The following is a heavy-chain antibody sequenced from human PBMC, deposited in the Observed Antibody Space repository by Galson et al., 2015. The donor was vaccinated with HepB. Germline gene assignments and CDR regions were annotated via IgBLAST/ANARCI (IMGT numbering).Heavy chain of an antibody. CDR3: ARWFGPGPGAFDV. CDR2: IWDDGSHQ. V-gene: IGHV3-33*01. D-gene: IGHD3-10*01. J-gene: IGHJ3*01. Sequence: SLRLSCAASGFTFSSYGMHWVRQAPGKGLEWVSVIWDDGSHQDYVDSVKGRFTISRDNSQNMMFLQMTSVRVEDTAVYYCARWFGPGPGAFDVWGQGTMVTVSS. CDR1: GFTFSSYG.